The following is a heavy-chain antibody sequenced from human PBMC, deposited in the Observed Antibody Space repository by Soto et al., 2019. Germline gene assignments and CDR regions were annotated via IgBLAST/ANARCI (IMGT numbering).Heavy chain of an antibody. CDR2: IYHSGST. D-gene: IGHD6-13*01. J-gene: IGHJ5*02. CDR3: ASIAAAGTHWFDP. CDR1: GGSISSSNW. V-gene: IGHV4-4*02. Sequence: QVQLQESGPGLVKPSGTLSLTCAVSGGSISSSNWWSWVRQPPGKGLEWIGEIYHSGSTNYNPSLKGRDTISVDKSKTQFTLKLSSVTAADTAVYYCASIAAAGTHWFDPWGQGTLVTVSS.